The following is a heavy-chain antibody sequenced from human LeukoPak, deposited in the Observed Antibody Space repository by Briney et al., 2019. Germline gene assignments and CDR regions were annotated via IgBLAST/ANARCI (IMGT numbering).Heavy chain of an antibody. CDR1: GDSISSTNW. CDR2: ISQSGSI. J-gene: IGHJ3*02. Sequence: SETLSLTCAVSGDSISSTNWWGWVRQTPEKGLEWIGEISQSGSINYNPSLKSRVTISVDKSKNHFSLKLSSVTAADTAVYYCAKVEEIGAFDIWGQGTMVTVSS. CDR3: AKVEEIGAFDI. D-gene: IGHD3-3*01. V-gene: IGHV4-4*02.